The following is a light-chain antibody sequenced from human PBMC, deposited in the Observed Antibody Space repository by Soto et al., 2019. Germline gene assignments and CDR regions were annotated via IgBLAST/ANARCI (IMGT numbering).Light chain of an antibody. J-gene: IGLJ1*01. V-gene: IGLV1-51*01. CDR1: SSNIGGNS. CDR2: DDN. CDR3: GSWDSSLSAYV. Sequence: QFVMTQPPSVSAAPGQKVTISCSGSSSNIGGNSVSWYQQLPGTAPKLLLYDDNKRPSGLPDRFSGSKSGTSATLGITGFQTGDEADYYCGSWDSSLSAYVFGTGTKLTVL.